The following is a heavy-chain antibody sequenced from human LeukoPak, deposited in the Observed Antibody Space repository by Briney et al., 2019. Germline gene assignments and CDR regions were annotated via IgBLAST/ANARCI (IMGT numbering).Heavy chain of an antibody. V-gene: IGHV4-34*01. CDR2: ISREGDS. CDR3: GRNFVSDFYFDV. CDR1: GVSLRGYY. J-gene: IGHJ6*03. Sequence: PSQTLSLTCAVYGVSLRGYYWSWIRQSPEKGLEWIGEISREGDSIYNPSLKSRLTLSVDMSKNQFSLNLRSVTAADTADCARGRNFVSDFYFDVWGKGTTVIVSS. D-gene: IGHD1-7*01.